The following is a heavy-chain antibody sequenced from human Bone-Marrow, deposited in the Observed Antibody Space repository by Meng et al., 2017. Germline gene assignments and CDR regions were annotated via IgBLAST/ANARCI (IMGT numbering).Heavy chain of an antibody. V-gene: IGHV3-23*01. CDR1: GFTFASYG. D-gene: IGHD6-19*01. CDR3: ARAYSSGWYFDY. J-gene: IGHJ4*02. CDR2: ISNTGGTI. Sequence: GESLKISCAGSGFTFASYGMSWVRQAPGKGLEGVSVISNTGGTIYYADPVKGRFTISRDNSKNTLYLQMNSLRAEDTAVYSCARAYSSGWYFDYWGQGTLVTVSS.